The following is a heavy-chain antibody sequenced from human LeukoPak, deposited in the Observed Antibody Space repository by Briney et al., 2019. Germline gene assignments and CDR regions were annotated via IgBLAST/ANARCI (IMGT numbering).Heavy chain of an antibody. CDR1: GDSMGNYY. V-gene: IGHV4-4*07. J-gene: IGHJ6*03. D-gene: IGHD3-22*01. Sequence: SETLSLTCTVSGDSMGNYYWNWLRQPAGKGLEWIGRIRSDGTTYANPSLESAVTMSVDTSNNHISLRLSSATAADTAVYYCARSTGFYTTYYMDVWGKGTTVTVSS. CDR3: ARSTGFYTTYYMDV. CDR2: IRSDGTT.